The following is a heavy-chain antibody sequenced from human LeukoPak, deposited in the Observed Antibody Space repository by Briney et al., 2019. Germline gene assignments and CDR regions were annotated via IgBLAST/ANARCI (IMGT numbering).Heavy chain of an antibody. J-gene: IGHJ4*02. D-gene: IGHD3-10*01. CDR2: ISYDGSNK. Sequence: PGGSLRLSCAASGFTFSSYGMHWVRQAPGKGLEWVAVISYDGSNKYYADSVKGRFTTSRDNSKNTLYLQMNSLRAEDTAVYYCAKDPSYGSGSYYTSSDYWGQGTLVTVSS. CDR3: AKDPSYGSGSYYTSSDY. V-gene: IGHV3-30*18. CDR1: GFTFSSYG.